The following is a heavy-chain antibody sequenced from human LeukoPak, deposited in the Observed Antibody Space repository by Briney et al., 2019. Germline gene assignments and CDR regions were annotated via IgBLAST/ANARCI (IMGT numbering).Heavy chain of an antibody. Sequence: ASVKVSCKASGYTFTGYYIHWVRQAPGQRLEWVGWINPNGGGIKYAQKFQGRVTMTRDTSISTAYMELSRLRSDDTAVYYCGRDRAFAGTAPDAFDIWGQGTMVTVSS. CDR3: GRDRAFAGTAPDAFDI. J-gene: IGHJ3*02. V-gene: IGHV1-2*02. D-gene: IGHD6-19*01. CDR2: INPNGGGI. CDR1: GYTFTGYY.